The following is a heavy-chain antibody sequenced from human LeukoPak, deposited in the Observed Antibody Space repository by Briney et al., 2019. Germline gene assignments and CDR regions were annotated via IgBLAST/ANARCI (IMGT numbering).Heavy chain of an antibody. J-gene: IGHJ4*02. CDR1: GFTFSSYA. CDR2: ISGSGGST. Sequence: GGSLRLSCAASGFTFSSYAMSWVRQAPGKGLEWVSAISGSGGSTYYADSVKGRFTISRDNAKNTLYLQMNSLRAEDTAVYFCVSLGYSSSSVRYWGQGTLVTVSS. CDR3: VSLGYSSSSVRY. D-gene: IGHD6-6*01. V-gene: IGHV3-23*01.